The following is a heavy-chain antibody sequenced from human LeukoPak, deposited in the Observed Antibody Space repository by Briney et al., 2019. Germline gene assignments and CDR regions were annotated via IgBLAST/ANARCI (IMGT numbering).Heavy chain of an antibody. J-gene: IGHJ4*02. D-gene: IGHD3-3*01. CDR2: ISSSGSTI. CDR3: AGYDFWSGYHTFDY. V-gene: IGHV3-48*03. Sequence: GGSLRLSCAASGFTFSSYEMNWVRQAPGKGLEWVSYISSSGSTIYYADSVKGRFTISRDNAKNSLYLQMNSLRAEVTAVYYCAGYDFWSGYHTFDYWGQGTLVTVSS. CDR1: GFTFSSYE.